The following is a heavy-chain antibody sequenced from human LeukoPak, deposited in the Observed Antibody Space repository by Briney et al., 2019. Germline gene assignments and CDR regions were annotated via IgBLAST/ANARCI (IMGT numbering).Heavy chain of an antibody. V-gene: IGHV3-30*18. CDR2: ISYDGSAK. CDR1: GFTFNGYG. CDR3: AKDFSEGGSYAY. J-gene: IGHJ4*02. Sequence: GGSLRLSCAASGFTFNGYGMHWVRQAPGKGLEWVAFISYDGSAKYYADSVKGRFTVSRDNSNDTLFLQMNSLRAEDTALYSCAKDFSEGGSYAYWGQGTLVTVSS. D-gene: IGHD1-26*01.